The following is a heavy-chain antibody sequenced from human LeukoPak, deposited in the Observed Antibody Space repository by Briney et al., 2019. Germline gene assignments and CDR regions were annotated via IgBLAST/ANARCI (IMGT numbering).Heavy chain of an antibody. CDR3: AHRQRQLGLYCFAY. CDR2: IYWDDDK. Sequence: SGPTLVNPTQTLTLTCTFSGFSLSTSGMGVGWIRQPPGRALEWLALIYWDDDKRYSPSLKSRLTITKDTSKNQVVLTMTNMDPGDTATYYCAHRQRQLGLYCFAYWGQGTLVTVSS. D-gene: IGHD6-25*01. V-gene: IGHV2-5*02. J-gene: IGHJ4*02. CDR1: GFSLSTSGMG.